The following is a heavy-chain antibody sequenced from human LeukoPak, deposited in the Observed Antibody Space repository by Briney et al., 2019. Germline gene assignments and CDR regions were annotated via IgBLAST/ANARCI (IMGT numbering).Heavy chain of an antibody. D-gene: IGHD2-15*01. V-gene: IGHV3-23*01. CDR3: AKEGEYCSGGSCYRGFDY. CDR1: GFTFSSYA. Sequence: GGSLRLSCAASGFTFSSYAMSWVPQAPGKGLEWISAISSSGGSTYYADSVKGRFTISRDNSKNTLYLQMNRLRAEDTAVYYCAKEGEYCSGGSCYRGFDYWGQGTLVTVSS. J-gene: IGHJ4*02. CDR2: ISSSGGST.